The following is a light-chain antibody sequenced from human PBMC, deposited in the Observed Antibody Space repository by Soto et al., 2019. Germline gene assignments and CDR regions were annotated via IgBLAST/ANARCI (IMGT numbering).Light chain of an antibody. J-gene: IGKJ5*01. CDR3: QQYGSSPIT. CDR1: QSISSSY. Sequence: EIVLTQSPGTLSLSPGDRATLSCRASQSISSSYLAWYQQKPGQAPRLLIYGASSGTTGIPDRFSGSGAGTDFTLTISRLEPEDFAVYYCQQYGSSPITFGQGTRLEIK. V-gene: IGKV3-20*01. CDR2: GAS.